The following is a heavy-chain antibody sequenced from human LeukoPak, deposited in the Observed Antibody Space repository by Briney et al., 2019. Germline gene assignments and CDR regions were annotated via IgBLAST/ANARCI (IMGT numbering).Heavy chain of an antibody. Sequence: EASVKVSCKASGGTFSSYAISWVRQAPGQGLEWMGGIIPIFGTANYAQKFQGRVTITTDESTSTAYMELSSLRSEDTAVYYCARGSLRIAAVRYGAFDIWGQGTMVTVSS. V-gene: IGHV1-69*05. J-gene: IGHJ3*02. D-gene: IGHD6-13*01. CDR1: GGTFSSYA. CDR3: ARGSLRIAAVRYGAFDI. CDR2: IIPIFGTA.